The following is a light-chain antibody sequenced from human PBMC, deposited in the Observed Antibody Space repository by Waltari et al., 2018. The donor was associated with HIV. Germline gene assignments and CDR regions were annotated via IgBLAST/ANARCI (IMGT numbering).Light chain of an antibody. CDR1: QGISSA. V-gene: IGKV1-13*02. J-gene: IGKJ4*01. CDR2: DAS. CDR3: QQFYTYPLT. Sequence: AIQLTQSPSSLSACVGDRVTITCRASQGISSALAWYPQKPGKAPKVLIYDASKLKSGVPSRFSGSGSGTDFSLTVSSLQPEDFATYYCQQFYTYPLTFGGGTKVEIK.